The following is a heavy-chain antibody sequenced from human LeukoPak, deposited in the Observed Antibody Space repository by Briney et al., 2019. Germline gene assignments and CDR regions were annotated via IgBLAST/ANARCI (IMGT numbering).Heavy chain of an antibody. Sequence: PGGSLRLSCAASGFTVSTHYMSWVRQAPGEGPEWVSGIYSGDSTYYADSVKGRFTISRHNSKNTLYLQMSSLRFEDPLIHYCAREVITTGRRGSFELWGPGTMVTVS. J-gene: IGHJ3*01. CDR2: IYSGDST. D-gene: IGHD1-14*01. CDR1: GFTVSTHY. CDR3: AREVITTGRRGSFEL. V-gene: IGHV3-53*04.